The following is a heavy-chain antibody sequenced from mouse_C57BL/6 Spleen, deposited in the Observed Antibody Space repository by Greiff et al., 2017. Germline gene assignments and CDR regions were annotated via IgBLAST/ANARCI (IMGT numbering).Heavy chain of an antibody. V-gene: IGHV5-4*01. CDR1: GFTFSSYA. D-gene: IGHD2-1*01. Sequence: EVQVVESGGGLVKPGGSLKLSCAASGFTFSSYAMSWVRQTPEKRLEWVATISDGGSYTYYPDNVKGRFTISRDNAKNNLYLQMSHLKSEDTAMYYCARDPLRVTTHWYFDVWGTGTTVTVSS. CDR2: ISDGGSYT. CDR3: ARDPLRVTTHWYFDV. J-gene: IGHJ1*03.